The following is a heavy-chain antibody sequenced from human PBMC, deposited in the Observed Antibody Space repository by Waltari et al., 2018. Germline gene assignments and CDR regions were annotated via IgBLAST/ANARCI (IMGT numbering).Heavy chain of an antibody. CDR1: GFTFSSYW. J-gene: IGHJ4*02. V-gene: IGHV3-7*04. Sequence: EVQLVESGGGLVQPGGSLRLSCAASGFTFSSYWRSWVRQAPGKGLEWVANIKQDGSEKYYVDSVKGRFTISRDNAKNSLYLQMNSLRAEDTAVYYCARDDPLDYWGQGTLVTVSS. CDR3: ARDDPLDY. CDR2: IKQDGSEK.